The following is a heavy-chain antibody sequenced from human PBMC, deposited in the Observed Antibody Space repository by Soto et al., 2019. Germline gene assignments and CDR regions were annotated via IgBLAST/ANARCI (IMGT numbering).Heavy chain of an antibody. V-gene: IGHV4-59*01. CDR1: GGSISSYY. CDR2: IYYSGST. CDR3: ARGASGYDSWGDYYYYYMDV. J-gene: IGHJ6*03. Sequence: SETLSLTCTVSGGSISSYYWSWIRQPPGKGLEWIGYIYYSGSTNYNPSLKSRVTISVDTSKNQFSLKLSSVTAADTAVYYCARGASGYDSWGDYYYYYMDVWGKGTTVTVSS. D-gene: IGHD5-12*01.